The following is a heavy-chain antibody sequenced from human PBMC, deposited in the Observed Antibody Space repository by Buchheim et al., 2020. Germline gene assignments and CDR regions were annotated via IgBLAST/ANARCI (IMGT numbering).Heavy chain of an antibody. V-gene: IGHV1-2*02. CDR2: IDPDSGGT. CDR1: GYTFIGYY. CDR3: ARESTLDI. J-gene: IGHJ3*02. D-gene: IGHD5/OR15-5a*01. Sequence: QEQLVQSGAAVGTPGASVKVSCKASGYTFIGYYIHWLRQAPGQGPEWMGWIDPDSGGTNYVQRFQDSVTLTRDTSLTTAYMELSRLRFDVTAVYYCARESTLDIWGQGT.